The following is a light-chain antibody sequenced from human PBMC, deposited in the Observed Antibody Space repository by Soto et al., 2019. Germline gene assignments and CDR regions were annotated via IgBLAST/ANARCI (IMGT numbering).Light chain of an antibody. Sequence: DIQMTQSPSTLSASVGDRVTITCRASQSISNWLAWYQQKPGKAPTLLIYDVSRLESGVPSRFSGSGSGTEFTLTINSLQPDDFATYYCQQYDPYYTFGQGTKVDIK. CDR2: DVS. J-gene: IGKJ2*01. CDR1: QSISNW. CDR3: QQYDPYYT. V-gene: IGKV1-5*01.